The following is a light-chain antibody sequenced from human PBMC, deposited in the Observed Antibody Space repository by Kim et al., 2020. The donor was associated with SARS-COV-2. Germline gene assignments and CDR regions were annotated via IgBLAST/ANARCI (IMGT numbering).Light chain of an antibody. CDR1: NIWKRA. CDR3: QVWDSSSYVV. J-gene: IGLJ2*01. Sequence: ARGQTARITSGGKNIWKRAVNWEQQKPGQAPLLVIYRKNNRPSGIPERFSGSNSGNTANLTISSAQAGDEADYYCQVWDSSSYVVFGGGTKLTVL. CDR2: RKN. V-gene: IGLV3-9*01.